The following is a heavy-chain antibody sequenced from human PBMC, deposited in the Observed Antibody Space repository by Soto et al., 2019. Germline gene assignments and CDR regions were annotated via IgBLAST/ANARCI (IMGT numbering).Heavy chain of an antibody. Sequence: NPSETLSLTCTVSGGSISSGDYYWSWIRQPPGKGLEWIGYIYYSGSTYYNPSLKSRVTISVDTSKNQFSLKLSSVTAADTAVYYCARGIDSSGYTRYFQHWGQGTLVTVSS. CDR1: GGSISSGDYY. D-gene: IGHD3-22*01. V-gene: IGHV4-30-4*01. CDR2: IYYSGST. CDR3: ARGIDSSGYTRYFQH. J-gene: IGHJ1*01.